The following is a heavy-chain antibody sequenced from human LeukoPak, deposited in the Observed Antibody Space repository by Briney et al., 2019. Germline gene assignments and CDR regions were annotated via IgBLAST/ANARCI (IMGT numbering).Heavy chain of an antibody. D-gene: IGHD2-2*02. CDR1: GFTFSSYG. CDR3: ARRQPLLYEVAFDY. V-gene: IGHV3-30*03. J-gene: IGHJ4*02. CDR2: ISYDGSNK. Sequence: GGSLRLSCAASGFTFSSYGMHWVRQAPGKGLEWVAVISYDGSNKYYADFVKGRFTISRDNSKNTLYLQMNSLRAEDTAVYYCARRQPLLYEVAFDYWGQGTLVTVSS.